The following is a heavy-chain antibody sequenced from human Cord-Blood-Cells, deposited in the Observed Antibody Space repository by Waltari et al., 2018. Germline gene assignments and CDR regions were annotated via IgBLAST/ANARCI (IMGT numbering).Heavy chain of an antibody. Sequence: QVQLQQWGAGLLKPSETLSLTCAVYGGSFSGYYWSRIRQPPGKGLEWIGEINHSGSTNYNPSLKSRVTISVDTSKNQFSLKLSSVTAADTAVYYCARPYGSSGYYYTPYAFDIWGQGTMVTVSS. J-gene: IGHJ3*02. CDR1: GGSFSGYY. CDR3: ARPYGSSGYYYTPYAFDI. D-gene: IGHD3-22*01. CDR2: INHSGST. V-gene: IGHV4-34*01.